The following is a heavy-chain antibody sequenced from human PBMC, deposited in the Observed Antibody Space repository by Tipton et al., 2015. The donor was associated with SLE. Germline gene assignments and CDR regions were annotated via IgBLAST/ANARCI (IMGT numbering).Heavy chain of an antibody. CDR2: IRYDGSNT. J-gene: IGHJ6*02. CDR3: AKDGPWGTGPTPYYYGMDV. D-gene: IGHD1-1*01. Sequence: GSLRLSCAASGFTFSAYGLHWVRQAPGKGLEWVAFIRYDGSNTYNADSVKGRFTVSRDNSTNMLYLQMNSLRPEDTAVYYCAKDGPWGTGPTPYYYGMDVWGQGTTVTVSS. V-gene: IGHV3-30*02. CDR1: GFTFSAYG.